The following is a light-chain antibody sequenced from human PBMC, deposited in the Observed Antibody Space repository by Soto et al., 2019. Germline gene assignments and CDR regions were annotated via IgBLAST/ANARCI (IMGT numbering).Light chain of an antibody. Sequence: QSALTQPASVSGSPGQSITISCTGTSSDIGRYTYVSWYQQQYPGKAPKLMIYEVSNRPSGVSNRFSGSQSGYTASLTISGLQAEDEADYYCSSYTTSSLWVFGGGTKLTVL. CDR3: SSYTTSSLWV. CDR2: EVS. J-gene: IGLJ3*02. CDR1: SSDIGRYTY. V-gene: IGLV2-14*01.